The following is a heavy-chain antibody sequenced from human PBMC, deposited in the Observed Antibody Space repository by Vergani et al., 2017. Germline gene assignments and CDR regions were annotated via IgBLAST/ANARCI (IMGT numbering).Heavy chain of an antibody. D-gene: IGHD1-26*01. J-gene: IGHJ4*02. V-gene: IGHV4-61*10. CDR2: IYYSGST. CDR1: GGSVSSGSYY. CDR3: ARDSGSYQVDY. Sequence: QVQLQESGPGLVKPSETLSLTCTVSGGSVSSGSYYWSWIRQPAGKGLEWIGYIYYSGSTNYNPSLKSRVTISVDTSKNQFSLKLRSVTAADTAVDYCARDSGSYQVDYWGQGTLVTVSS.